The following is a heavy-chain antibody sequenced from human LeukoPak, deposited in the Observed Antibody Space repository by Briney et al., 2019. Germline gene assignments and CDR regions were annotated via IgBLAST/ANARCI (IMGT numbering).Heavy chain of an antibody. V-gene: IGHV2-70*11. J-gene: IGHJ4*02. Sequence: SGPALVKPTQALTLTCTFSGFSLSTMGMCVSWIRQPPGKALEWLARIDWVDDKYYSTSLKTRLTISKDTSKNQVVLTMTYMDPVDTATYYCARIAKKSYYDSSGYFDYWGQGTLVTVSS. CDR2: IDWVDDK. CDR1: GFSLSTMGMC. D-gene: IGHD3-22*01. CDR3: ARIAKKSYYDSSGYFDY.